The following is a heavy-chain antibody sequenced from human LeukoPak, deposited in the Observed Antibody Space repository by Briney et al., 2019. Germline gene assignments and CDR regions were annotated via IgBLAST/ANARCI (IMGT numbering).Heavy chain of an antibody. CDR2: ISGSGGST. Sequence: PGRSLRLSCGASGFSFSDYGMHWVRQAPGKGLEWVSAISGSGGSTYYADSVKGRFTISRDNSKNTLYLQMNSLRAEDTAVYYCAKRRPLIDYWGQGTLVTVSS. CDR3: AKRRPLIDY. CDR1: GFSFSDYG. D-gene: IGHD2-8*01. J-gene: IGHJ4*02. V-gene: IGHV3-23*01.